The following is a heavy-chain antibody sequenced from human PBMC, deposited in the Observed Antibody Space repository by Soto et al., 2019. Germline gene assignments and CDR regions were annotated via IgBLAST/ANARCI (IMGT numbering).Heavy chain of an antibody. D-gene: IGHD3-22*01. CDR3: AKSRYSDSSGDFYDY. Sequence: EVQLLESGGGLVQPGGSLSLSCAASAFTFNNYAMSWVRQAPGKGLEWVSGIGGSGRTTYYADSVRGRFTISRDNSNNTLFLQMNSLRAEDTAVYYCAKSRYSDSSGDFYDYWGQGTLVTVSS. CDR2: IGGSGRTT. V-gene: IGHV3-23*01. CDR1: AFTFNNYA. J-gene: IGHJ4*02.